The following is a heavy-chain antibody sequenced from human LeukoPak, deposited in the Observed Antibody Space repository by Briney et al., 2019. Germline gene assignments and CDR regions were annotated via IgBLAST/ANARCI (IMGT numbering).Heavy chain of an antibody. CDR2: ISGSGGST. D-gene: IGHD5-12*01. J-gene: IGHJ4*02. Sequence: GGSLRLSCAASGFTFNNYAMNWVRQAPGKGLEWVSGISGSGGSTYYADSVKGRFTISRDNSKNTLYLQMNSLRAEDTAVYYCAKGDMPIVARALDYWGQGTLVTVSS. CDR3: AKGDMPIVARALDY. V-gene: IGHV3-23*01. CDR1: GFTFNNYA.